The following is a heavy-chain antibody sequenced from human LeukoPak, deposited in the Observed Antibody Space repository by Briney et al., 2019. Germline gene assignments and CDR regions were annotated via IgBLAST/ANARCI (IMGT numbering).Heavy chain of an antibody. CDR1: GYTFTHYG. CDR3: ARDPLDISRWTNAFDI. V-gene: IGHV3-30*03. D-gene: IGHD5-12*01. Sequence: PGGSLRLSCVISGYTFTHYGFHWVRQAPGKALEWVAFISYDGNNKYEDPVKGRFTISRDNSKSTLHLQMNGLRAEDTAVYYCARDPLDISRWTNAFDIWGQGTTVIVS. CDR2: ISYDGNNK. J-gene: IGHJ3*02.